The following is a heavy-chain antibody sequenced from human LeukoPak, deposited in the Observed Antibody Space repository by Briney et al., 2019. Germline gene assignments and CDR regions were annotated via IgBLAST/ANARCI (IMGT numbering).Heavy chain of an antibody. CDR2: IYYSGTT. CDR1: GGSISSGDYF. CDR3: ARLQYCSGTSCYWFDP. V-gene: IGHV4-30-4*01. D-gene: IGHD2-2*01. J-gene: IGHJ5*02. Sequence: SETLSLTCSVSGGSISSGDYFWTWIRQPPGKGPEYIGYIYYSGTTYYNPSLKSRITMSVDMSANQFSLRLTSVSAADTAVYYCARLQYCSGTSCYWFDPWGQGTLVTVSS.